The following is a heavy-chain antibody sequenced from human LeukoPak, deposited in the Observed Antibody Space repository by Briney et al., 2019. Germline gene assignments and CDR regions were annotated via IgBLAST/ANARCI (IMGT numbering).Heavy chain of an antibody. Sequence: ASVKVSCKASGYTFTGYYMHWVRQAPGQGLEWMGWINPNSGGTNYAQKFQGRVTMTRDTSISTAYMELSRLRSDDTAVYYCARGGRYDFWSGTPVHDAFDIWGQGTMVTVSS. CDR2: INPNSGGT. CDR1: GYTFTGYY. D-gene: IGHD3-3*01. CDR3: ARGGRYDFWSGTPVHDAFDI. V-gene: IGHV1-2*02. J-gene: IGHJ3*02.